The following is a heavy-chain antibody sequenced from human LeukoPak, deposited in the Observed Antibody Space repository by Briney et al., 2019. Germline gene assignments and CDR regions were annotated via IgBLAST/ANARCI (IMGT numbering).Heavy chain of an antibody. Sequence: SVKVSCKASGGSFRRSAISWVRQTPGRGLEWMGGIVPMFGTPNYAQKFRGRVSMTTEESTSTAYMELSSLTSEDTAVYYCTKTSQSPVTPGAFDIWGQGTMVTVSS. D-gene: IGHD4-11*01. CDR2: IVPMFGTP. CDR3: TKTSQSPVTPGAFDI. V-gene: IGHV1-69*05. CDR1: GGSFRRSA. J-gene: IGHJ3*02.